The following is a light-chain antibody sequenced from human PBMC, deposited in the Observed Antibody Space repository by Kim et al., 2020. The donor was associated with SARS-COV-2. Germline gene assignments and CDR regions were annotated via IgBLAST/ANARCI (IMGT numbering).Light chain of an antibody. V-gene: IGLV3-25*03. CDR3: QSADSRDPFWV. CDR1: ALPKQY. J-gene: IGLJ3*02. CDR2: EDT. Sequence: SYELTQPPSVSVSPGQTARITCSGDALPKQYAYWFQQKPGQAPVVVIYEDTERPTGIPERFSGSTSGTTVTLTISGVQAEDEADYYCQSADSRDPFWVFG.